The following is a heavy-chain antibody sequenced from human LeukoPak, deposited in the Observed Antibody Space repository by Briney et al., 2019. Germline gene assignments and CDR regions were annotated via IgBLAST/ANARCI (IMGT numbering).Heavy chain of an antibody. Sequence: SGTLSLTCAVSGGSISSSDWWSWVRQPPGKGLEWIGEIYHSGSTNYNPSLKSRVTISVDKSKNQFSLKLSSVTAADTAVYYCASAGLYYDLLTGYSRGYYFDYWGQGTLVTVSS. V-gene: IGHV4-4*02. CDR2: IYHSGST. CDR1: GGSISSSDW. J-gene: IGHJ4*02. D-gene: IGHD3-9*01. CDR3: ASAGLYYDLLTGYSRGYYFDY.